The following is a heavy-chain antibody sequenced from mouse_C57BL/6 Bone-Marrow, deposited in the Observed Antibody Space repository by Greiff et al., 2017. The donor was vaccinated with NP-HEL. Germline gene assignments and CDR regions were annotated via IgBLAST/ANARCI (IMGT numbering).Heavy chain of an antibody. CDR1: GYTFTSYG. CDR3: ARGGIYYGDFDY. CDR2: IYPRSGNT. Sequence: QVHVKQSGAELARPGASVKLSCKASGYTFTSYGISWVKQRTGQGLEWIGEIYPRSGNTYYNEKFKGKATLTADKSSSTAYMELRSLTSEDSAVYFCARGGIYYGDFDYWGQGTTLTVSS. J-gene: IGHJ2*01. V-gene: IGHV1-81*01. D-gene: IGHD2-13*01.